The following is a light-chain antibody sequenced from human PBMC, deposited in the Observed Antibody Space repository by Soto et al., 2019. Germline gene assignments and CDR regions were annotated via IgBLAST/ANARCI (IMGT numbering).Light chain of an antibody. J-gene: IGKJ5*01. CDR3: QQANSFPIT. Sequence: ASVEDRVIITCRASQSISNHLNWYQQKPGKAPKLLIFAASSLQSGVPSRFSGSGSGTDFTLTISSLQPEDFATYYCQQANSFPITFGQGTRLEIK. CDR2: AAS. CDR1: QSISNH. V-gene: IGKV1-12*01.